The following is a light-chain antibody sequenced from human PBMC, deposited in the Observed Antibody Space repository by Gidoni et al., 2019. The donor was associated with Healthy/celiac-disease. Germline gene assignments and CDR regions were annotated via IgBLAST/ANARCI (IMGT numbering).Light chain of an antibody. CDR3: QQRSNWPFT. V-gene: IGKV3-11*01. J-gene: IGKJ4*01. CDR2: DAS. Sequence: EIVLTQYPATLSLSPGERATLSCRASKSVSSYLAWYQQKPGQAPRLLIYDASNRATGIPARFSCSGSGTDFTLTISSLEPEDFAVYYCQQRSNWPFTFGGGTKVEIK. CDR1: KSVSSY.